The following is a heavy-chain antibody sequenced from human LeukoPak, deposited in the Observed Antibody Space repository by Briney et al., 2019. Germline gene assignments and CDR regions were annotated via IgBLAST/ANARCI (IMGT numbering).Heavy chain of an antibody. Sequence: GGSLRLSCAASGFTFSNAWMSWVRRAPGKGLEWVGRIKSKTDGGTTDYAAPVKGRFTISRDDSRNTLYLQMNSLKTEDTAVYYCTTGGSWTDIFDYWGQGTLVTVSS. CDR2: IKSKTDGGTT. CDR3: TTGGSWTDIFDY. J-gene: IGHJ4*02. CDR1: GFTFSNAW. D-gene: IGHD6-13*01. V-gene: IGHV3-15*01.